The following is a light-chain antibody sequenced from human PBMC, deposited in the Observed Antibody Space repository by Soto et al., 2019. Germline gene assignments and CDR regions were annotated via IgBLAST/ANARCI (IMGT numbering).Light chain of an antibody. J-gene: IGKJ1*01. Sequence: EIVLTQSPATLSLSPGERATLSCRASQSVSSYLAWYQQKPGQAPRLLIYDTSNRATGIPARFSGSGSGTDFTRTISSLEPEDFDVYYYKQGSNSWTFGQGTKVEVK. CDR1: QSVSSY. CDR3: KQGSNSWT. V-gene: IGKV3-11*01. CDR2: DTS.